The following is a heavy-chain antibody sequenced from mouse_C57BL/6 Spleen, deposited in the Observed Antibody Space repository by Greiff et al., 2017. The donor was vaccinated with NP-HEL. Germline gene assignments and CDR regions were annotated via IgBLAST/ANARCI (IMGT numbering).Heavy chain of an antibody. D-gene: IGHD2-10*02. CDR1: GYTFTSYG. V-gene: IGHV1-81*01. J-gene: IGHJ2*01. Sequence: VKLQESGAELARPGASVKLSCKASGYTFTSYGISWVKQRTGQGLEWIGEIYPRSGNTYYNEKFKGKATLTADKSSSTAYMELRSLTSEDSAVYFCARQSYGNYFDYWGQGTTLTVSS. CDR3: ARQSYGNYFDY. CDR2: IYPRSGNT.